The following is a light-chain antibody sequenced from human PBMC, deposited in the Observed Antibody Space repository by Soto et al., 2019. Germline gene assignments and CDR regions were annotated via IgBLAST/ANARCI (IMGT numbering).Light chain of an antibody. J-gene: IGKJ1*01. Sequence: EIVLKQSPGTLSLSPGERATISCRPSQSVSSNYLAWYQQKPGQAPRLLIYGASSRATGIPDRFSGSGSGTDFSLTISRLEPEDFAVYYCHQYASSPWTFGQGTKVDIK. CDR1: QSVSSNY. CDR3: HQYASSPWT. V-gene: IGKV3-20*01. CDR2: GAS.